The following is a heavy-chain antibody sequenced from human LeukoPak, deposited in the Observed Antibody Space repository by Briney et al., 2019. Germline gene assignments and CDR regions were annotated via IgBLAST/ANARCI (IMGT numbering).Heavy chain of an antibody. Sequence: ASVKVSCKASGYTFTGYYMHWVRQAPGQGLEWMGRINPNSGGTNYAQNFQGRVTMTRGRSISTAYMELSRLRSDDTAVYCCARDRILYYYDSSGYYSYWGQGTLVTVSS. D-gene: IGHD3-22*01. J-gene: IGHJ4*02. CDR3: ARDRILYYYDSSGYYSY. CDR1: GYTFTGYY. V-gene: IGHV1-2*06. CDR2: INPNSGGT.